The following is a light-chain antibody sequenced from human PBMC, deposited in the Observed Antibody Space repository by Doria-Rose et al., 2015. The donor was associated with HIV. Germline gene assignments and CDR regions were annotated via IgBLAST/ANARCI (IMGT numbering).Light chain of an antibody. CDR3: HQYGTSWT. CDR1: QSFSSTY. V-gene: IGKV3-20*01. Sequence: TQPPGTLSLSPGERATLSCRASQSFSSTYLAWYQQKPGQAPSLLIYDGSTRATGIPDGFSASGSGTDFTLTINGLEPEDFALYYCHQYGTSWTFGQGTKVEI. CDR2: DGS. J-gene: IGKJ1*01.